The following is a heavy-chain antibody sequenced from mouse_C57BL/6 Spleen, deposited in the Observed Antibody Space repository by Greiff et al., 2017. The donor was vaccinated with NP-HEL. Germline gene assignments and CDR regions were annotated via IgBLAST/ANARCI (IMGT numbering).Heavy chain of an antibody. J-gene: IGHJ3*01. CDR3: ASWDFFAY. V-gene: IGHV1-39*01. CDR2: INPNYGTT. D-gene: IGHD4-1*01. Sequence: EVKLQQSGPELVKPGASVKISCKASGYSFTDYNMNWVKQSNGKSLEWIGVINPNYGTTSYNQKFKGKATLTADKSSSTAYMQLSSLTSEDSAVYFCASWDFFAYWGQGTLVTVSA. CDR1: GYSFTDYN.